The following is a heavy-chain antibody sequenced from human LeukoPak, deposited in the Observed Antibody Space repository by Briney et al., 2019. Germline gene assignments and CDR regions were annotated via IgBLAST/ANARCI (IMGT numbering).Heavy chain of an antibody. D-gene: IGHD3-10*01. Sequence: GGSLRLSCAASGFTFSSYWMSWVRQAPGKGLEWVANIKQDGSEKYYVDSVKGRFTISRDNAKNSLFLQMNSLRAADTAVYYCARASAPYGLDIWGQGTMVTVSS. J-gene: IGHJ3*02. CDR3: ARASAPYGLDI. V-gene: IGHV3-7*01. CDR2: IKQDGSEK. CDR1: GFTFSSYW.